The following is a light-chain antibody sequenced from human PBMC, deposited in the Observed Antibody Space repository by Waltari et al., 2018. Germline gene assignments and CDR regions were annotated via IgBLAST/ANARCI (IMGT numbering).Light chain of an antibody. CDR2: DAS. J-gene: IGKJ1*01. CDR1: FSIGYY. Sequence: EIVMTQSPVTLSVSPGERATLPCRASFSIGYYVAWYQQKPGQAPRLLIYDASTRATGIPARFSGSGSGTAFTLTISSLQSEDFAVYYCQQYNYWPPTFGQGTRVEIK. CDR3: QQYNYWPPT. V-gene: IGKV3D-15*01.